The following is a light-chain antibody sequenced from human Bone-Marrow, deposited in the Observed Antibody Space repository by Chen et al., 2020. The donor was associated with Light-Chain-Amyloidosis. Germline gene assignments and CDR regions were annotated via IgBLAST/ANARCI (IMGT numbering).Light chain of an antibody. CDR3: QSADTTDTLYVL. Sequence: SYDLTQPPSVSVSPGQTARLSGPGDGLPKQYAYWYQQKPGQAPVLVIYNDSERPSGIPERFSGSSSGTTVTLTISGVQAEDEADYYCQSADTTDTLYVLFGGGTKLTVL. V-gene: IGLV3-25*03. J-gene: IGLJ2*01. CDR2: NDS. CDR1: GLPKQY.